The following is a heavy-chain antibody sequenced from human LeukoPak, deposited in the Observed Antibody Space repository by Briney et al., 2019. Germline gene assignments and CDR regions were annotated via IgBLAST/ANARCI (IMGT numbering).Heavy chain of an antibody. J-gene: IGHJ5*02. V-gene: IGHV1-69*04. D-gene: IGHD2-2*01. Sequence: SVKASCKASGGTFSRYAISWGRQAPRQGLEWMGRIIPIFGIANYAQKFQGRVTITADKSTSTAYMELSSLRSEDTAVYYCAGDQIVVVPAAYNWFDPWGQGTLVTVSS. CDR3: AGDQIVVVPAAYNWFDP. CDR2: IIPIFGIA. CDR1: GGTFSRYA.